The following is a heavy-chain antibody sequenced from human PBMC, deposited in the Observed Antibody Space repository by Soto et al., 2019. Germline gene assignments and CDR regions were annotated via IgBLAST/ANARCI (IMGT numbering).Heavy chain of an antibody. CDR1: GFTFSSYA. Sequence: QVQLVESGGGVVQPGRSLSLSFAASGFTFSSYAMHWVRQAPGKGLEWVAVISYDGSNKYYADSVKGRFTISRDNSKNTLYLQMNSLRAEDTAVYYCATTNVDTASFDYWGQGTLVTVSS. J-gene: IGHJ4*02. V-gene: IGHV3-30-3*01. D-gene: IGHD5-18*01. CDR2: ISYDGSNK. CDR3: ATTNVDTASFDY.